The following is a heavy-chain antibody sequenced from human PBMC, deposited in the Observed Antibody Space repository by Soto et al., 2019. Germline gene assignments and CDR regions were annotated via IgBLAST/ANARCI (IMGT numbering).Heavy chain of an antibody. V-gene: IGHV4-39*01. CDR2: IYYGVNN. J-gene: IGHJ4*02. D-gene: IGHD4-17*01. CDR1: GGSITSRSYY. Sequence: SETLSLTCTVSGGSITSRSYYWGWIRQPPGKALEWIATIYYGVNNYYNPSLKSRVTLSVDTSKNQFSLMVASVTAADTAVYYCARRSDDYGEYFDYWGQGTLVTVS. CDR3: ARRSDDYGEYFDY.